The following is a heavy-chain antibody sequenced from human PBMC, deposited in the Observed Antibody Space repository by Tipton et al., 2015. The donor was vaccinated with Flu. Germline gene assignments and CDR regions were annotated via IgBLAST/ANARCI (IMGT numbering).Heavy chain of an antibody. Sequence: LRLSCTVSGGSISSFYWSWIRQPPGKGLEGIGYIYSSARTNYNSSLESGVTISVDTSKNQFSLNLSSVTAADTAVYYCARDTFRYCSGASCLSDYYYYGMDVWCQGTTVTVSS. CDR3: ARDTFRYCSGASCLSDYYYYGMDV. CDR1: GGSISSFY. V-gene: IGHV4-59*01. J-gene: IGHJ6*02. D-gene: IGHD2-15*01. CDR2: IYSSART.